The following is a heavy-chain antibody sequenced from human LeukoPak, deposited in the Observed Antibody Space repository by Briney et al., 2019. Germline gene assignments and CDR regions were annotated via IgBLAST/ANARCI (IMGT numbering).Heavy chain of an antibody. V-gene: IGHV3-23*01. CDR2: ITGGAVST. Sequence: GGSLRLSCAASGFTFTNYAMSWVRQAPGKGLAWVSTITGGAVSTYYAGSVKGRFTISRDNSRNTLFLQMNSLRAEDTAIYYCASNDISSPLYWGQGTLVTVSS. CDR1: GFTFTNYA. CDR3: ASNDISSPLY. D-gene: IGHD6-13*01. J-gene: IGHJ4*02.